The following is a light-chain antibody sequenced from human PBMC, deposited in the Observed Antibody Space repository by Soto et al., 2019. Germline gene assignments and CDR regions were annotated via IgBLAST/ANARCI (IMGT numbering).Light chain of an antibody. CDR1: QSVGRS. CDR2: AAS. J-gene: IGKJ4*01. V-gene: IGKV3-11*01. Sequence: EIVLTQSPGTLSLSPGERATLSCWASQSVGRSLAWYQQKPGQAPRLLIFAASSRATGVPATFSGSGSGTDFTLTISRLEPEDFAVYYCQQYNNWPFTFGGGTKVDI. CDR3: QQYNNWPFT.